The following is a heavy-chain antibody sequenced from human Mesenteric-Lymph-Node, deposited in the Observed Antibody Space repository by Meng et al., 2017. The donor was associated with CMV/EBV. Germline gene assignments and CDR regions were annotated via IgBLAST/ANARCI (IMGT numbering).Heavy chain of an antibody. CDR3: ARERDRQVGYRSYGMDV. J-gene: IGHJ6*02. D-gene: IGHD5-24*01. V-gene: IGHV3-30*02. CDR1: GFTFSTFG. Sequence: GESLKISCETSGFTFSTFGMYWVRQAPGKGLEWVAFIRFDGSDQYHADSVKGRFTISRDNSKNTLYLQMNSLRVEDTAVYYCARERDRQVGYRSYGMDVWGQGTTVTVSS. CDR2: IRFDGSDQ.